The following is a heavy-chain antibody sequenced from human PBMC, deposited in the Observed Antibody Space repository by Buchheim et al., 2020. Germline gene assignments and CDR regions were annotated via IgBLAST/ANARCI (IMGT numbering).Heavy chain of an antibody. CDR2: INHSGST. CDR1: GGSFSGYY. CDR3: ARGSSSWYSNGMDV. V-gene: IGHV4-34*01. Sequence: QVQLQQWGAGLLKPSETLSLTCAVYGGSFSGYYWSWIRQPPGKGLEWIGEINHSGSTNYNPSLKSRVTISVDTSKNQFSLKLSSVTAADTAEYYCARGSSSWYSNGMDVWGQGTT. J-gene: IGHJ6*02. D-gene: IGHD6-13*01.